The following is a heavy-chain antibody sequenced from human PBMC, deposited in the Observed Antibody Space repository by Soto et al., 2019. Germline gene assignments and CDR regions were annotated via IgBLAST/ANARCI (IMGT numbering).Heavy chain of an antibody. CDR3: ARLGAYYQSLEP. D-gene: IGHD2-21*01. J-gene: IGHJ5*02. CDR1: GGSFSGYY. CDR2: INHSGST. Sequence: SETLSLTCAVYGGSFSGYYWTRIRQPPGTGLEWIGEINHSGSTSYNPSLKSRVTITLETSKSQFSLRLTSVTASDTAVYYCARLGAYYQSLEPWGQGTVVTVPS. V-gene: IGHV4-34*01.